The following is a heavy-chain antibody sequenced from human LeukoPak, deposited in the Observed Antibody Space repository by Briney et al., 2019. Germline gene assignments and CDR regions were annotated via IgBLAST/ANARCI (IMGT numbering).Heavy chain of an antibody. CDR2: MNPNSGNT. V-gene: IGHV1-8*01. D-gene: IGHD3-10*01. CDR1: GYTFTSYD. CDR3: ARGVNYYGSGSYEGPNWFDP. Sequence: ASVKVSCKASGYTFTSYDINWVRQATGQGLKWMGWMNPNSGNTGYAQKFQGRVTMTRNTSISTAYMELSSLRSEDTAVYYCARGVNYYGSGSYEGPNWFDPWGQGTLVTVSS. J-gene: IGHJ5*02.